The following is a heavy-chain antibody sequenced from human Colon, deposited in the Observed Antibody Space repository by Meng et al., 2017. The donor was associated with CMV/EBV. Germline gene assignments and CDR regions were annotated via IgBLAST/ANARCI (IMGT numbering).Heavy chain of an antibody. J-gene: IGHJ4*02. Sequence: GESLKISCAASGFTFSTYWMSWVRQAPGKGLEWVANIKEDGSEKYYVDSVKGRFTISKDNAKNSLYLQMNSLRAEDTAMYYCAKGTMTPAGGSLNYYDSWGQGTLVTVSS. CDR1: GFTFSTYW. CDR3: AKGTMTPAGGSLNYYDS. D-gene: IGHD2-2*01. CDR2: IKEDGSEK. V-gene: IGHV3-7*03.